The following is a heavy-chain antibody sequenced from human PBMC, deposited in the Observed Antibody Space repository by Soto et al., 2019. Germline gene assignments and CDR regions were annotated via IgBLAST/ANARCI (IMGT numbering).Heavy chain of an antibody. D-gene: IGHD7-27*01. CDR1: GDSVSSDSAT. CDR3: ARDTHGLWGLDC. Sequence: QVQLQQSGPGLVKSSQSLSLTCAISGDSVSSDSATWTWIRQSPSRGLEWLGRTYYRAKWNNDYAVSVKSRVTINPDTSKNQCSLQLNSVTPEDTAVYYCARDTHGLWGLDCWGQGTLVTVSS. CDR2: TYYRAKWNN. J-gene: IGHJ4*02. V-gene: IGHV6-1*01.